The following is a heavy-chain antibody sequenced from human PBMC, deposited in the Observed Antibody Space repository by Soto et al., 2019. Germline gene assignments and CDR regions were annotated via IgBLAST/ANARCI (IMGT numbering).Heavy chain of an antibody. D-gene: IGHD1-1*01. CDR1: GFTFSAYW. CDR2: ISDDGSTA. CDR3: ARGPRVSSTGTGAH. J-gene: IGHJ4*02. Sequence: GGSLRLSCAVSGFTFSAYWMHWVRQVPGKVLTWVSRISDDGSTATYADSVKGRFIISRDNAKNTLYLEMNTLRADDSGLYYCARGPRVSSTGTGAHWGRGTLVTVSS. V-gene: IGHV3-74*01.